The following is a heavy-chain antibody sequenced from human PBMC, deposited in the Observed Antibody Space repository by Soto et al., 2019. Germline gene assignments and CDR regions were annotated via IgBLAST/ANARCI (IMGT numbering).Heavy chain of an antibody. CDR2: IDPSDSYT. D-gene: IGHD3-9*01. J-gene: IGHJ5*02. Sequence: GESLKISCKGSGYSFTSYWISWVRQMPGKGLEWMGRIDPSDSYTNYSPSFQGHVTISADKSISTAYLQWSSLKASDTAMYYCARHAQYYDILTGYWGANWFDPWGQGTLVTVS. V-gene: IGHV5-10-1*01. CDR3: ARHAQYYDILTGYWGANWFDP. CDR1: GYSFTSYW.